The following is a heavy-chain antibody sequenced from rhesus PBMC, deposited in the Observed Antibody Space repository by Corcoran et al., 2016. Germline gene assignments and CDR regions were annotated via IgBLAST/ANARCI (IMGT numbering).Heavy chain of an antibody. J-gene: IGHJ6*01. CDR2: IYRSSGST. V-gene: IGHV4-147*01. D-gene: IGHD5-36*01. CDR3: ARAPAGYSYGHYGLDS. CDR1: GYSISSNY. Sequence: QVQLQESGPGLVKPSETLSLTCAVSGYSISSNYWSWIRQPPGKGLEWIGYIYRSSGSTYYNPSLKGRVTSSTEPSKNQFSLKLSSVTAADTAVYYCARAPAGYSYGHYGLDSWGQGVVVTVSS.